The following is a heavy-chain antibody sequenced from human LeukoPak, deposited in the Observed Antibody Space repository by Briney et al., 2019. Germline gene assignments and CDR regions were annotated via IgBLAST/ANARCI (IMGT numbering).Heavy chain of an antibody. D-gene: IGHD3-22*01. CDR1: GGSVSSGSYY. V-gene: IGHV4-61*01. J-gene: IGHJ4*02. Sequence: SETLSLTCTVSGGSVSSGSYYWSWIRQPPGKGLEWIGYIYYSGSTYYNPSLKSRVTISVNTSKNQFSLKLSSVTAADTAVYYCARADYYDSSGYYYEAFDYWGQGTLVTVSS. CDR2: IYYSGST. CDR3: ARADYYDSSGYYYEAFDY.